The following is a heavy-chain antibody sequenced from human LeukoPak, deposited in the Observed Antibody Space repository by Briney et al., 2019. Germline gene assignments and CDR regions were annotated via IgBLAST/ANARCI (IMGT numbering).Heavy chain of an antibody. CDR2: ISWNSGSI. V-gene: IGHV3-9*01. CDR3: ARGGIAAAGTDY. J-gene: IGHJ4*02. CDR1: GFTFDDYA. D-gene: IGHD6-13*01. Sequence: GGSLRLSRAASGFTFDDYAMHWVRQAPGKGLEWVSGISWNSGSIGYADSVKGRFTISRDNAKNSLYLQMNSLRAEDTALYYCARGGIAAAGTDYWGQGTLVTVSS.